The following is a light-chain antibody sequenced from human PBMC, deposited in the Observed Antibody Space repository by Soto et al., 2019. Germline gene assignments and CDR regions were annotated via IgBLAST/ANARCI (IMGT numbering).Light chain of an antibody. V-gene: IGKV3-20*01. CDR3: QQYHSSPRT. J-gene: IGKJ1*01. CDR2: GAS. CDR1: QSLSSTY. Sequence: EIWLTQSPGTLSLSPGERATLSCWASQSLSSTYLAWYQQKPGQAPRLIIFGASSRATGIPDRFSGSGSGTDFTLTITRLEPEDFAVYYCQQYHSSPRTFGQGTKVDIK.